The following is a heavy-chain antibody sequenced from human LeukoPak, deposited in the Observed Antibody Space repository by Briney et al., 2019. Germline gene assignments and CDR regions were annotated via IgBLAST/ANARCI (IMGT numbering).Heavy chain of an antibody. CDR2: IRYDGSNK. CDR1: GFTFSSYG. V-gene: IGHV3-30*02. J-gene: IGHJ4*02. Sequence: GGSLRLSCAASGFTFSSYGMHWVRQAPGKGLEWVAFIRYDGSNKYYADSVKGRFTISRDNSKNTLYLQMNSLRAEDTAVYYCAKVESYDFWSGYYPFDYWGQGTPVTVSS. CDR3: AKVESYDFWSGYYPFDY. D-gene: IGHD3-3*01.